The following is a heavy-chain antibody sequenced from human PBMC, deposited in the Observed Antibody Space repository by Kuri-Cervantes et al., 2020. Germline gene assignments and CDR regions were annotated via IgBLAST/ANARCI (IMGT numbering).Heavy chain of an antibody. CDR1: GGSFSGYY. CDR2: IYYSGST. Sequence: LRLSCAVYGGSFSGYYWSWIRQPPGKGLEWIGYIYYSGSTYYNPSLKSRVTISVDTSENQFSLKLSSVTAADTAVYYCARDIVVWDDAFDIWGQGTMVTVSS. D-gene: IGHD2-2*01. J-gene: IGHJ3*02. CDR3: ARDIVVWDDAFDI. V-gene: IGHV4-30-4*08.